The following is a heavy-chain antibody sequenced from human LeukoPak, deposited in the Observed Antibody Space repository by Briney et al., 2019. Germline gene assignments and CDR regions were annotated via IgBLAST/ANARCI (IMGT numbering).Heavy chain of an antibody. CDR3: ARDRGGSYSAIDY. J-gene: IGHJ4*02. CDR1: GFTFSSYE. V-gene: IGHV3-48*03. Sequence: GGSLRLSCAASGFTFSSYEMNWVRQAPGKGLEWVSFISSSSITIYYADSVKGRFTISRDNAEKSLYLQMNSLRAEDTAVYYCARDRGGSYSAIDYWGQGTLVTVSS. D-gene: IGHD2-15*01. CDR2: ISSSSITI.